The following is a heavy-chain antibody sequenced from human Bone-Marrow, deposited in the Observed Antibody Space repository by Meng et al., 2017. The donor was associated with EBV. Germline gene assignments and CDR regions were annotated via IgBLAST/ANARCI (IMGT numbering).Heavy chain of an antibody. D-gene: IGHD3-16*01. J-gene: IGHJ5*02. CDR1: ESTFSEFY. Sequence: QVQLVESGGGLVKPGGSLRLSCAASESTFSEFYMSWIRQAPGKGPEWLGYINLGGSIRKYADSVKGRFTISRDNAKNLLYLHMNSLRADDTAIYFCARDGGLQTGWFGPWGQGTLVTVSS. CDR2: INLGGSIR. V-gene: IGHV3-11*01. CDR3: ARDGGLQTGWFGP.